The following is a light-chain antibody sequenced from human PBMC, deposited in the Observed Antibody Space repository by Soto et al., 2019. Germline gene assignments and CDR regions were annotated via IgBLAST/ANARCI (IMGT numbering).Light chain of an antibody. J-gene: IGKJ1*01. CDR3: QQSYSTPK. V-gene: IGKV1-39*01. Sequence: DIKMTQSPSSLSASVGDRVTITCRASQSISSYLNWYQQKPGKATKLLIYAASSLQSGVPSXXRGSGSGTDXTLTISSLQPEDFATYYCQQSYSTPKFGQGTKVDIK. CDR2: AAS. CDR1: QSISSY.